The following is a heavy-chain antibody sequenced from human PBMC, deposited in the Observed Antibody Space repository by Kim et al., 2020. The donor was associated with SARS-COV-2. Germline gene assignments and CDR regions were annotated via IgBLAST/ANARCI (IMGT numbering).Heavy chain of an antibody. CDR2: IIPIFGTA. CDR3: AREGNSGSFPSTGYYYMDV. J-gene: IGHJ6*03. V-gene: IGHV1-69*13. D-gene: IGHD1-26*01. Sequence: SVKVSCKASGGTFSSYAISWARQAPGQGLEWMGGIIPIFGTANYAQKFQGRVTITADESTSTAYMELSSLRSEDTAVYYCAREGNSGSFPSTGYYYMDVWGKGTTVTVSS. CDR1: GGTFSSYA.